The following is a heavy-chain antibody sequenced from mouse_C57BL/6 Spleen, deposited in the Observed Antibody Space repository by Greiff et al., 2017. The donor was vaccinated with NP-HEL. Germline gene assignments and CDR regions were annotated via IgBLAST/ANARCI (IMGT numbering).Heavy chain of an antibody. D-gene: IGHD4-1*01. J-gene: IGHJ1*03. V-gene: IGHV1-69*01. CDR2: IDPSDSYT. Sequence: QVQLQQPGAELVMPGASVKLSCKASGYTFTSYWMHWVKQRPGQGLEWIGEIDPSDSYTNYNQKFKGKSTLTVDKSSSTAYMQLSSLKSEDSAVYYSARVGRDWYFDVWGTGTTVTVSS. CDR3: ARVGRDWYFDV. CDR1: GYTFTSYW.